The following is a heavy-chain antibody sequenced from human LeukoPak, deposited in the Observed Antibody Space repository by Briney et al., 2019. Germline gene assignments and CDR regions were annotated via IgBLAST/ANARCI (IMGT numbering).Heavy chain of an antibody. J-gene: IGHJ5*02. V-gene: IGHV4-39*01. Sequence: PSETLSLTCIVSGVSISSSYYYWGWIRQPPGKGLEWIGSIYYSGSTYYNPSLKSRVTISVDTSKNQFSLKLSSVPAAETAVYYCARQDGDYANWFDPWGQGTLVTVSS. CDR1: GVSISSSYYY. CDR3: ARQDGDYANWFDP. CDR2: IYYSGST. D-gene: IGHD4-17*01.